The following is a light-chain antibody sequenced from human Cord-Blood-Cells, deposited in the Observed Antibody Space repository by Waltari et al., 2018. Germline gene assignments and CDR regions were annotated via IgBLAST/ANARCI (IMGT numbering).Light chain of an antibody. J-gene: IGLJ3*02. CDR3: CSYAGSYTFSWV. Sequence: QSALTQPRSVSGSPGQSVTISCTGTSSDVGGYNYVSWYQQHPGKAPKLMIYDVSKRPAGVPGLFSGSKSGNTASLTISGRQAEDEADYYCCSYAGSYTFSWVFGGGTKLTVL. CDR2: DVS. V-gene: IGLV2-11*01. CDR1: SSDVGGYNY.